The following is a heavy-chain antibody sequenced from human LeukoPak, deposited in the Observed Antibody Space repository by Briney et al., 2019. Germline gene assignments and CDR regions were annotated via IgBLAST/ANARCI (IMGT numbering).Heavy chain of an antibody. CDR3: ARHEIVVVPAAILCGWFDP. Sequence: SETLSLTCTVSGGSISSSSYYWGWMRQPPGKGREWIGSIYYSGSTYYNPSLKSRVTISVDTSKNQFSLKLSSVTAADTAVYYCARHEIVVVPAAILCGWFDPWGQGTLATVSS. J-gene: IGHJ5*02. CDR2: IYYSGST. CDR1: GGSISSSSYY. V-gene: IGHV4-39*01. D-gene: IGHD2-2*02.